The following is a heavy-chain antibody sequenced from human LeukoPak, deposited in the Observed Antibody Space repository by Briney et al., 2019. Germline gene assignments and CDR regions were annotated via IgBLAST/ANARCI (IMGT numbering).Heavy chain of an antibody. Sequence: GGSLRLSCVASGFTFSSYGMSWGRQAPGKGLEWVSGISDSGGSTYYADSVKGRFTISRDNSKNTLYLQMNSLRAEDTAVYYCAKGIATTGSYYYVMDVWGQGTTVTVSS. J-gene: IGHJ6*02. CDR3: AKGIATTGSYYYVMDV. CDR2: ISDSGGST. CDR1: GFTFSSYG. V-gene: IGHV3-23*01. D-gene: IGHD6-13*01.